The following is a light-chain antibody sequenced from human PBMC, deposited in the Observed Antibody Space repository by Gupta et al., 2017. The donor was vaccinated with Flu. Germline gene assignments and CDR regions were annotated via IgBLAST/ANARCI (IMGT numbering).Light chain of an antibody. V-gene: IGKV3-11*01. Sequence: EVVLTQSSATLSWSPGERATLSCRASQSVSSYLAWYQQKPGQAPRLLIYDASNRATGIPARFSGSGSGTDFTLTISSLQPEDFAVYYCQQRSNWPPSFGQGTKLEIK. CDR2: DAS. J-gene: IGKJ2*03. CDR1: QSVSSY. CDR3: QQRSNWPPS.